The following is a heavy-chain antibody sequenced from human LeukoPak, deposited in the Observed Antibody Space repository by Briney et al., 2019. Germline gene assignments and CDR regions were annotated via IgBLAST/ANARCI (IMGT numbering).Heavy chain of an antibody. J-gene: IGHJ4*02. Sequence: ASVKVSCKASGYTFTGYYMHWVRQAPGQGLEWMGRINPNSGGTNYAQKFQGRVTMTRDTSISTAYTELSRLRSDDTAVYYCARDLGDDSSGYYAGWGQGTLVTVSS. CDR1: GYTFTGYY. CDR3: ARDLGDDSSGYYAG. D-gene: IGHD3-22*01. V-gene: IGHV1-2*06. CDR2: INPNSGGT.